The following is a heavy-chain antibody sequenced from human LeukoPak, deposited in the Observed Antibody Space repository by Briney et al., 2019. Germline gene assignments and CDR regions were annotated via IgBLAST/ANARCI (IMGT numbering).Heavy chain of an antibody. J-gene: IGHJ6*02. CDR2: INHSGST. Sequence: SETLSLTCAVYGGSFGGYYWSWIRQPPGKGLEWIGEINHSGSTNYNPSLKSRVTISVDTSKNQFSLKLSSVTAADTAVYYCARKVRTGYYYYGMDVWGQGTTVTVSS. V-gene: IGHV4-34*01. D-gene: IGHD1-1*01. CDR3: ARKVRTGYYYYGMDV. CDR1: GGSFGGYY.